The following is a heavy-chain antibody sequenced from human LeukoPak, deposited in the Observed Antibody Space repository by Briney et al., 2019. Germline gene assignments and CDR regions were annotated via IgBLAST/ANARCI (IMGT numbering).Heavy chain of an antibody. D-gene: IGHD4-17*01. CDR1: GDSVSSNSAA. CDR3: ARHGDFGWFDP. J-gene: IGHJ5*02. V-gene: IGHV6-1*01. Sequence: QTLSLTCAISGDSVSSNSAAWNWFRQSPSRGLEWLGRTYYRSKWYTDYAVSVKGRIAVNPDTSKNQFSLQLNSVTPEDTAIYYCARHGDFGWFDPWGQGTLVTVSS. CDR2: TYYRSKWYT.